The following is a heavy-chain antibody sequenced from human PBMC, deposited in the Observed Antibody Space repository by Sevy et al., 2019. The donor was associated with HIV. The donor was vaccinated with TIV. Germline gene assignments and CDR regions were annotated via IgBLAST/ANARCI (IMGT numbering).Heavy chain of an antibody. V-gene: IGHV3-15*01. CDR2: IKSKTDGGKT. CDR3: TTAPYSSGWYQLDY. J-gene: IGHJ4*02. Sequence: GGSLRLSCAASGFTFSNAWMSWVRQAPGKGLEWVGRIKSKTDGGKTDHAAPVKGRFTISRDDSKNRLNLQMNSLKTEDKAVYYCTTAPYSSGWYQLDYWGQGTLVTVSS. CDR1: GFTFSNAW. D-gene: IGHD6-19*01.